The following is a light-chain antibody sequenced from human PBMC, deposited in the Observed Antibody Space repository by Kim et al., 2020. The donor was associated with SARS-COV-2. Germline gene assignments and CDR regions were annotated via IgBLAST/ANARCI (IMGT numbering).Light chain of an antibody. J-gene: IGLJ2*01. CDR3: QAWDSGTVN. CDR2: RDS. CDR1: ELREKF. V-gene: IGLV3-1*01. Sequence: SYELTQPPSVSVSPGQTATITCSGDELREKFVSWYQQKAGQSPLLVIYRDSKRPSGIPERIAGSNSGNTAKLIISGTQPIDEADYYCQAWDSGTVNFGGG.